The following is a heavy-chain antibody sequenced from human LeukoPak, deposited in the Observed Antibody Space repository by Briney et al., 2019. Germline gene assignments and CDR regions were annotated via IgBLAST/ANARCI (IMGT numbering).Heavy chain of an antibody. V-gene: IGHV1-18*01. Sequence: GASVKVSCKASGYSFSSYGITWVRQAPGQGLEWMGWLSAKNGYTNFAQKAQDRITLTRDTSTSTAYMGLRSLRSDDTAVYYCAREGIAWSFDNWGQGTLVTVSS. CDR2: LSAKNGYT. CDR3: AREGIAWSFDN. D-gene: IGHD6-19*01. J-gene: IGHJ4*02. CDR1: GYSFSSYG.